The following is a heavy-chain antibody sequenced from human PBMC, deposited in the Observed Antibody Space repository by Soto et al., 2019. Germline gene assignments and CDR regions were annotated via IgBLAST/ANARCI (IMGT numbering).Heavy chain of an antibody. CDR3: ARELRNYYDRSGFYPDYYYFYGMDV. D-gene: IGHD3-22*01. V-gene: IGHV3-7*04. CDR2: IKEDGTEK. CDR1: GLTFSSHW. Sequence: GESLKISCEGSGLTFSSHWMTWVRQAPGRGLEWVANIKEDGTEKFYVDSVKGRFTISRDNAKNSLYLQVNSLRAEDTAVYYCARELRNYYDRSGFYPDYYYFYGMDVWGQGTTVTVSS. J-gene: IGHJ6*02.